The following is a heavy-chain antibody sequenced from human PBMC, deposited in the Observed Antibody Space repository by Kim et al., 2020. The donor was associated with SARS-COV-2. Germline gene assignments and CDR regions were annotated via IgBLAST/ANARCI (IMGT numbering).Heavy chain of an antibody. CDR1: GFTFSSYG. Sequence: GGSLRLSCAASGFTFSSYGMHWVRQAPGKGLEWVAVITGGGSNTYYADSVKGRFTISRDNSKNTLYLQMNSLRAEDTAVYYCAKDALAKNNWNDVFAEYWGQGTLVTVSS. CDR3: AKDALAKNNWNDVFAEY. J-gene: IGHJ4*02. V-gene: IGHV3-30*18. D-gene: IGHD1-20*01. CDR2: ITGGGSNT.